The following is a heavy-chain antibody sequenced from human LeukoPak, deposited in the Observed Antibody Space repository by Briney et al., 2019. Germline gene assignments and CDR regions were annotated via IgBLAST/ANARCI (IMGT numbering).Heavy chain of an antibody. CDR2: ISGSGDNT. Sequence: QAGGSLRLSCAASGFTFSSYAMSWVRQAPGKGLEWVSGISGSGDNTYYADSVKGRFTISRDNSKNTLYEQVNSLGTEDTAAYYCAKGSYYDSSGSFYFDYWGQGTLVTVSS. V-gene: IGHV3-23*01. D-gene: IGHD3-22*01. CDR3: AKGSYYDSSGSFYFDY. CDR1: GFTFSSYA. J-gene: IGHJ4*02.